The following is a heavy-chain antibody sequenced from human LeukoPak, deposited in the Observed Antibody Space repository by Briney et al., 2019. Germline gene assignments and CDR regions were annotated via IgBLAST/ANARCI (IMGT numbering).Heavy chain of an antibody. Sequence: SETLSLTCTVSAGSITSHDYYWSWIRQAPGKGLEWIGYTHNSGSTFYNPSLKSRFTISVDTSKNQFSLKVRSVTATDTAVYYCAREGHDFWSGSRGWFDPWGPGTLVTVSS. V-gene: IGHV4-30-4*01. CDR1: AGSITSHDYY. CDR3: AREGHDFWSGSRGWFDP. J-gene: IGHJ5*02. D-gene: IGHD3-3*01. CDR2: THNSGST.